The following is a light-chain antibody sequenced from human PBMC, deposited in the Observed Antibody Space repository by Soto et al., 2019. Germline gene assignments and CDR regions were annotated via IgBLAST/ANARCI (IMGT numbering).Light chain of an antibody. J-gene: IGKJ1*01. CDR2: DAS. Sequence: ETILTQSPATLYLSPGERATLSCRASQSVNSYFAWYQQKPGQAPRLLIYDASNRAAGVPVRFSGSGSGTDFTLTISSLEPEDFAVYYCQQRNSWPRTFGQGTKVEIK. V-gene: IGKV3-11*01. CDR3: QQRNSWPRT. CDR1: QSVNSY.